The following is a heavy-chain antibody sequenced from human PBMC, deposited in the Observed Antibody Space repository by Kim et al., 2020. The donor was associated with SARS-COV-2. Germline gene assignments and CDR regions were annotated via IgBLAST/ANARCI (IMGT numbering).Heavy chain of an antibody. J-gene: IGHJ6*02. Sequence: SETLSLTCTVSGGSISSGGYYWSWIRQHPGKGLEWIGYIYYSGSTYYNPSLKSRVTISVDTSKNQFSLKLSSVTAADTAVYYCARDCSGGSCYGWVLEDGDRGYGMDVWGQGTTVTVSS. CDR1: GGSISSGGYY. CDR2: IYYSGST. D-gene: IGHD2-15*01. V-gene: IGHV4-31*03. CDR3: ARDCSGGSCYGWVLEDGDRGYGMDV.